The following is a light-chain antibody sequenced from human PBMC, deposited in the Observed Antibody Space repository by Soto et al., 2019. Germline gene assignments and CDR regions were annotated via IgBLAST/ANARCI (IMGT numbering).Light chain of an antibody. V-gene: IGLV2-14*03. CDR1: SSDVGRYNY. CDR2: DVS. J-gene: IGLJ2*01. Sequence: QSALTQPASVSGSPGQSITISCTGTSSDVGRYNYVSWYQRRPGEVPRLMIYDVSNRPSGVSDRFSGSKSGNTASLYISGLQAGDEADYYCSSYRTGSSPVVFGGGTKVTVL. CDR3: SSYRTGSSPVV.